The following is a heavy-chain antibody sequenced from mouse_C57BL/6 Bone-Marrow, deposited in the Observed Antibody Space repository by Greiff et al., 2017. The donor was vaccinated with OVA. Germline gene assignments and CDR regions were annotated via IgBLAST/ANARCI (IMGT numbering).Heavy chain of an antibody. J-gene: IGHJ1*03. Sequence: QVHVKQPGAELVMPGASVKLSCKASGYTFTSYWMHWVKQRPGQGLEWIGEIDPSDSYTNYNQKFKGKSTLTVDKSSSTAYMQLSSLTSEDSAVYYCAREGIYYYGSSYCWYFDVWGTGTTVTVSS. CDR2: IDPSDSYT. D-gene: IGHD1-1*01. V-gene: IGHV1-69*01. CDR1: GYTFTSYW. CDR3: AREGIYYYGSSYCWYFDV.